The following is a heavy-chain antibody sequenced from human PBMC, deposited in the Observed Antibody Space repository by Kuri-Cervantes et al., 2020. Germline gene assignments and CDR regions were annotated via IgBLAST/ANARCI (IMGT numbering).Heavy chain of an antibody. CDR2: IKQDGSEK. CDR3: ARAPLYYDFWSGYSAGYYGMDV. V-gene: IGHV3-7*01. CDR1: GFAFSTCW. D-gene: IGHD3-3*01. J-gene: IGHJ6*02. Sequence: GESLKISCVASGFAFSTCWMSWVRQAPGKGLEWVANIKQDGSEKYYVDSVKGRFTISRDNAKNSLYLQMNSLRAEDTAVYYCARAPLYYDFWSGYSAGYYGMDVWGQGTTVTVSS.